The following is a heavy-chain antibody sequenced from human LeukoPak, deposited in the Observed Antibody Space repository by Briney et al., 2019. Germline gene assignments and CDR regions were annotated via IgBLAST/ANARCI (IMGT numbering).Heavy chain of an antibody. D-gene: IGHD1-26*01. CDR3: AKDQRWESPQNLDS. CDR2: IYTGGST. Sequence: GGSLRLSCAASGFIVNQNYISWVRQAPGKGLEWVSAIYTGGSTYYADSVRGRFTISRDNSKNTLYVQMNSLREEDTAVYYCAKDQRWESPQNLDSWGQGTLVTVSS. V-gene: IGHV3-53*01. J-gene: IGHJ4*02. CDR1: GFIVNQNY.